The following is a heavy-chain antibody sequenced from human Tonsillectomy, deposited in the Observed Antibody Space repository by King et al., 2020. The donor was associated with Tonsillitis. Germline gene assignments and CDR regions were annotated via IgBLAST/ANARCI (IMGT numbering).Heavy chain of an antibody. V-gene: IGHV3-23*04. J-gene: IGHJ6*02. D-gene: IGHD5-18*01. CDR3: AKDHSYGALPALDV. CDR1: EFTFSSYA. Sequence: VQLVESGGGLVQPGGSLRLSCAASEFTFSSYAMTWVRQAPGKGLEWVSAISGGGDRTYYADSVKGRFTISRDNSKNTLSLLMNDLRAEDTAVYYCAKDHSYGALPALDVWGQGTTVTVYS. CDR2: ISGGGDRT.